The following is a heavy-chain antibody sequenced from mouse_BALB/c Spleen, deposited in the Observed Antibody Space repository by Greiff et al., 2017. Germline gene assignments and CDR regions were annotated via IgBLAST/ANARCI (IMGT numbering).Heavy chain of an antibody. V-gene: IGHV5-12-1*01. J-gene: IGHJ3*01. CDR2: ISSGGGST. CDR1: GFAFSSYD. D-gene: IGHD2-1*01. Sequence: EVKLMESGGGLVKPGGSLKLSCAASGFAFSSYDMSWVRQTPEKRLEWVAYISSGGGSTYYPDTVKGRFTISRDNAKNTLYLQMSSLKSEDTAMYYCATLYYGNSFAYWGQGTLVTVSA. CDR3: ATLYYGNSFAY.